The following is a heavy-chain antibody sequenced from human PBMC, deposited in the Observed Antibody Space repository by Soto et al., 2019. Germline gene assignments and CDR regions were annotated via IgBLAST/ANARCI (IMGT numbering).Heavy chain of an antibody. CDR3: ARAFGYYYDSSGLTS. CDR2: IYYSGST. CDR1: GGSISSYY. D-gene: IGHD3-22*01. V-gene: IGHV4-59*01. J-gene: IGHJ4*02. Sequence: SETLSLTCTVSGGSISSYYWSWIRQPPGKGLEWIGCIYYSGSTNYNPSLKSRVTISVDTSKNQFSLKLSSVTAADTAVYYCARAFGYYYDSSGLTSWGQGTLVTVSS.